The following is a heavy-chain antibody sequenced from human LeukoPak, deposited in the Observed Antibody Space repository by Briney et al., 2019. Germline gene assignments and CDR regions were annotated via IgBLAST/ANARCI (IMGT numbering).Heavy chain of an antibody. V-gene: IGHV1-24*01. CDR2: FDPEDGET. D-gene: IGHD3-10*01. J-gene: IGHJ6*03. CDR3: ATDYGSGLRYYYYMDV. CDR1: GGTFSSYA. Sequence: GASVSVSCKASGGTFSSYAISWVRQAPGQGLEWMGGFDPEDGETIYAQKFQGRVTMTEDTSTDTAYMELSSLRSEDTAVYYCATDYGSGLRYYYYMDVWGKGTTVTVSS.